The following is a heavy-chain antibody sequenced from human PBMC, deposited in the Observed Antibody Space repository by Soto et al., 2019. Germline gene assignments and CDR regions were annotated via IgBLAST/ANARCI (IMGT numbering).Heavy chain of an antibody. V-gene: IGHV3-23*01. CDR3: VKLPRGAMTPRDFDL. CDR1: GFTFRSYA. Sequence: EVQLLESGGGLVQPGGSLRLSCSASGFTFRSYAMSWVRQAPGKGLEWVSGISGSGDSTYYADSVKGRVAIARDNSKNTLYVQMSGLRADDTAVYYCVKLPRGAMTPRDFDLWGRGTLVTFSS. J-gene: IGHJ2*01. D-gene: IGHD3-10*01. CDR2: ISGSGDST.